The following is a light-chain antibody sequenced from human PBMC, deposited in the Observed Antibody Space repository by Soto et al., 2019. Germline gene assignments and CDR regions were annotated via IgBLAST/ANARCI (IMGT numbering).Light chain of an antibody. CDR3: LLSYGNTVV. Sequence: QAVVTQEPSLTVSPGGTVTLTCGSSTGPVTSGHYPYWLQQKPGQAPRTLIYDTNNKHSWTPARFSGSLLGGKGALTLSSAQPEDEADYYCLLSYGNTVVFGGGTKVTVL. V-gene: IGLV7-46*01. CDR1: TGPVTSGHY. CDR2: DTN. J-gene: IGLJ2*01.